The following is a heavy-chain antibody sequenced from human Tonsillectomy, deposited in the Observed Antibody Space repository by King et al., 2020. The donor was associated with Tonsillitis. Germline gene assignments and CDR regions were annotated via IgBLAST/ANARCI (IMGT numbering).Heavy chain of an antibody. V-gene: IGHV1-69*19. CDR3: ARDLGYFDSGGFQNWYFDL. Sequence: QLVQSGAEVKKPGSSVKVSCKASGGTFGSASVSWVRQAPGQGLEWMGEIIPIFATAKYAQIFQGRVTITADESTSTAYMELSSLRSEDTAVYYCARDLGYFDSGGFQNWYFDLWGRGTLVTVSS. J-gene: IGHJ2*01. CDR1: GGTFGSAS. CDR2: IIPIFATA. D-gene: IGHD3-22*01.